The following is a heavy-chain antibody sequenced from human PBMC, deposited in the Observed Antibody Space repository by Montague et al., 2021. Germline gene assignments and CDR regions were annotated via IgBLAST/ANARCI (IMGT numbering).Heavy chain of an antibody. CDR2: ISSSGSTI. Sequence: SLRLSCAASGFTLRSYEMNWVRRAPGKGLEWVSYISSSGSTIYYXDSVKGRFTISRDNAGNSLYLQMNSLRAEDTAVYYWARTRLAGWELLGLDFWGQGTLVTVSS. CDR3: ARTRLAGWELLGLDF. J-gene: IGHJ4*02. CDR1: GFTLRSYE. D-gene: IGHD1-26*01. V-gene: IGHV3-48*03.